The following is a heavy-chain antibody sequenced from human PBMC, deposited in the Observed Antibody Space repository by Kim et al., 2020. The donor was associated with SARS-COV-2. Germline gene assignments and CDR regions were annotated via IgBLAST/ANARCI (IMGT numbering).Heavy chain of an antibody. V-gene: IGHV3-73*01. CDR3: TSGYCSGGTCYPQFDP. D-gene: IGHD2-15*01. J-gene: IGHJ5*02. Sequence: SVKGRFTISRDDSKTTAYLQMNSLKTEDTAVYYCTSGYCSGGTCYPQFDPWGQGTLVTVSS.